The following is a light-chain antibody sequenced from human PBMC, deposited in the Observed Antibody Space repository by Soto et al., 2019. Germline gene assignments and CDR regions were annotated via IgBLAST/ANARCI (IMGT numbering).Light chain of an antibody. V-gene: IGLV2-11*01. CDR2: DVT. Sequence: QSALTQPGSVSGSPGQSVTISCTGSNSDVGAYKFVSWLQHNPGEAPKVMIYDVTQRPSGVPDRFSGTKSGNTASLTISGLQAEDEADYYCCSYAGSYTWVFGSGTKVTVL. CDR3: CSYAGSYTWV. CDR1: NSDVGAYKF. J-gene: IGLJ1*01.